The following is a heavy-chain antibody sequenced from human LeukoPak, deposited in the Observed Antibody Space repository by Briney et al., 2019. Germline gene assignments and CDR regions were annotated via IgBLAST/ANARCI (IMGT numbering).Heavy chain of an antibody. Sequence: SETLSLTCTVSGYSISSGYYWGWIRQPPGKGLEWIGSIYYSGSTYYNPSLKSRVTISVDSSKNQSSLKLSSVTAADTAMYYCARVKRKYQVLKPLHETPSHYFDYWGQGTLVTVSS. CDR1: GYSISSGYY. CDR2: IYYSGST. J-gene: IGHJ4*02. CDR3: ARVKRKYQVLKPLHETPSHYFDY. D-gene: IGHD2-2*01. V-gene: IGHV4-38-2*02.